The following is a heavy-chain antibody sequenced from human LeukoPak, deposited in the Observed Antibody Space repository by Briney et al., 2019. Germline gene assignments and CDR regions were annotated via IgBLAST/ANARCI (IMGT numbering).Heavy chain of an antibody. D-gene: IGHD6-13*01. Sequence: PGRSLRLSCAASGFTFDDYAMHWVRQAPGKGLEWVLGISWNSGSIGYADSVKGRFTISRDNAKNSLYLQMNSLRAEDTALYYCAKDGDGGSSSWYFDYWGQGTLVTVSS. CDR2: ISWNSGSI. CDR1: GFTFDDYA. V-gene: IGHV3-9*01. CDR3: AKDGDGGSSSWYFDY. J-gene: IGHJ4*02.